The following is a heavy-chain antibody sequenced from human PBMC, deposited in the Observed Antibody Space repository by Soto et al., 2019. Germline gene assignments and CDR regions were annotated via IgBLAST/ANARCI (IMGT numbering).Heavy chain of an antibody. CDR1: CCSISGGVYY. D-gene: IGHD4-17*01. V-gene: IGHV4-30-4*01. CDR3: AREIIPLTTDWYFDL. Sequence: SETLSLTCTFSCCSISGGVYYWSLIRHPPGKGLGWIGYIYDSGSTYYNPSLKSRVTISVDTSKNQFSLRLSSVTAADTAVYYCAREIIPLTTDWYFDLWGRGTLVTV. J-gene: IGHJ2*01. CDR2: IYDSGST.